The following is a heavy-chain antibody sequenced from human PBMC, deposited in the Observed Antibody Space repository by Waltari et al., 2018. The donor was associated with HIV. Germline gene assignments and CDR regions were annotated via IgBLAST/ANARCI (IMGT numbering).Heavy chain of an antibody. J-gene: IGHJ4*02. Sequence: VQLVESGGGLVQPGRSLRLSCEASGFTFSSSAMQWVRQAPDKGLEWVAAIWYDGSNKNYAESVKGRFTISRDNSKNTLYLHMDYLRPEDTAMYYCARQDYSSSSGYYLGLDYWGQGTLVTVSS. V-gene: IGHV3-33*08. D-gene: IGHD6-19*01. CDR1: GFTFSSSA. CDR3: ARQDYSSSSGYYLGLDY. CDR2: IWYDGSNK.